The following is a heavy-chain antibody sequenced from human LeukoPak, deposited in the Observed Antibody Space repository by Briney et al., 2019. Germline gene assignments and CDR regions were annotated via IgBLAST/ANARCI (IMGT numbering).Heavy chain of an antibody. CDR3: ARVRLGRGLDY. CDR2: IHTSGST. V-gene: IGHV4-4*07. D-gene: IGHD6-19*01. J-gene: IGHJ4*02. Sequence: KHSETLSLTCTVSGDSISGSYWGWIRQPAGKGLEWIGRIHTSGSTYYSPSLKSRVTMSVDTSTNQFSLKLSSVTAADTAMYYCARVRLGRGLDYWGQGTLVTVSS. CDR1: GDSISGSY.